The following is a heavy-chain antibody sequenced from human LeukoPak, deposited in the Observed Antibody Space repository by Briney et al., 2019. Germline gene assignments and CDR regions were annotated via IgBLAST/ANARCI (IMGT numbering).Heavy chain of an antibody. J-gene: IGHJ4*02. CDR3: TTGPYSSSWYWLY. V-gene: IGHV3-15*01. CDR2: IKSKTDGGTT. CDR1: GFTFSNVW. Sequence: NPGGSLRLSCAASGFTFSNVWMSWVRQAPGKGLEWVGRIKSKTDGGTTDYAAPVKGRFTISRYDSKNTLYLQMNSLKTEDTAVYYCTTGPYSSSWYWLYWGQGTLVTVSS. D-gene: IGHD6-13*01.